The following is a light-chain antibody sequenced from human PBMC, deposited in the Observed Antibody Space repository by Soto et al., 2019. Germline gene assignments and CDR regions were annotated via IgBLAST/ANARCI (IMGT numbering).Light chain of an antibody. CDR2: EVS. V-gene: IGLV2-14*01. Sequence: QSITISCTGXXXDVGGYNYVTSYQQHPGKAPKLLIYEVSNRPSGVSNRFSGSKSGNTASLTISGLQAEDEDDYYCSSYTSSSTLYVFGTGTKLTVL. J-gene: IGLJ1*01. CDR3: SSYTSSSTLYV. CDR1: XXDVGGYNY.